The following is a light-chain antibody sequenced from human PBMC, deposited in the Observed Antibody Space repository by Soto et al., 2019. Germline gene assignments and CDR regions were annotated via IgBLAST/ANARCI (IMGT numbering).Light chain of an antibody. CDR2: AAS. V-gene: IGKV1-39*01. J-gene: IGKJ4*01. Sequence: DIQMTQSPSSLSASVGDRVTITCRASQSISSYLNGYQQKPGKAPKLLIYAASSLQSGVPSRFSGSGSGTDFTLTISSLQPEDFATYYCQQSDSTPQTFGGGTKVEIK. CDR3: QQSDSTPQT. CDR1: QSISSY.